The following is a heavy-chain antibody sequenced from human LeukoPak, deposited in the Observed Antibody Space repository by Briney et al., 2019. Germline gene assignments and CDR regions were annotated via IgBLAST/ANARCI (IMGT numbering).Heavy chain of an antibody. Sequence: ASVKVSCKVSGYTLPELSMHWVRQAPGKGLEWMGGFDPEDGETICAQKFQGRVTMTEDTSTDTAYMELSSLRSEDTAVYYCATYSGSYSGYYYFDYWGQGTLVTVSS. J-gene: IGHJ4*02. D-gene: IGHD1-26*01. CDR1: GYTLPELS. CDR2: FDPEDGET. CDR3: ATYSGSYSGYYYFDY. V-gene: IGHV1-24*01.